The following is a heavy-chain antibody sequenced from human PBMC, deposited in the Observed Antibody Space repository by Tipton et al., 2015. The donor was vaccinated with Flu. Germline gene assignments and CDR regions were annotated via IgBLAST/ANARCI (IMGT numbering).Heavy chain of an antibody. Sequence: QLVQSGAEVKKPGSSVKVSCKASGGTFSSYSISWVRQAPGQGLEWMGGNIPIFGTINYAQKFQGRVTITADESTSTAYMELSSLRSGVSAVYYCATHCTNGICYNPYSFSGLDVWGQGPTVTVSS. D-gene: IGHD2-8*01. J-gene: IGHJ6*02. CDR1: GGTFSSYS. CDR3: ATHCTNGICYNPYSFSGLDV. CDR2: NIPIFGTI. V-gene: IGHV1-69*01.